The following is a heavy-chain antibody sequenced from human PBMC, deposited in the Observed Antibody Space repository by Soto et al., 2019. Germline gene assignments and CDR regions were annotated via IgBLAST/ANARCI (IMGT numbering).Heavy chain of an antibody. CDR3: ARLAEWEYYDGMHV. CDR2: IRSKADNYAT. V-gene: IGHV3-73*01. D-gene: IGHD1-26*01. CDR1: GFTFSVSA. Sequence: PGGSLRLSCAVSGFTFSVSAIHWVRQASGKGLEWVGRIRSKADNYATAYGASVKGRFSISRDDSKNTAYLQMSSLNTEDTAVYYCARLAEWEYYDGMHVWGQGTTVTVSS. J-gene: IGHJ6*02.